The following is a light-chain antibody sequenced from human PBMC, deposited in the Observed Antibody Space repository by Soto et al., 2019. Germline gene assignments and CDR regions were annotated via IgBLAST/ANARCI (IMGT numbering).Light chain of an antibody. V-gene: IGKV3-20*01. CDR3: QQYGNSPFT. CDR1: QSVSSSY. J-gene: IGKJ3*01. CDR2: GAS. Sequence: EIVLTQSPGTLSLSPGERATLSCRASQSVSSSYLAWYQQKPGQAPRLLIYGASSRATGIPDRFSGSGSGTHFTLTISRLEPEDFAVYYCQQYGNSPFTFGPGTKVGYQT.